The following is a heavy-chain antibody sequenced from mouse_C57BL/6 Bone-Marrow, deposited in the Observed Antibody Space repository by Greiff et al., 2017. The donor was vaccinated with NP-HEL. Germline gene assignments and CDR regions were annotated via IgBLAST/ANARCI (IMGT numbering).Heavy chain of an antibody. V-gene: IGHV1-82*01. CDR3: ARWALAYYFDY. J-gene: IGHJ2*01. Sequence: QVQLKESGPELVKPGASVKISCKASGYAFSSSWMNWVKQRPGKGLEWIGRIYPGDGDTNYNGKFKGKATLTADKSSSTAYMQLSSLTSEDSAVYFCARWALAYYFDYWGQGTTLTVSS. CDR1: GYAFSSSW. CDR2: IYPGDGDT.